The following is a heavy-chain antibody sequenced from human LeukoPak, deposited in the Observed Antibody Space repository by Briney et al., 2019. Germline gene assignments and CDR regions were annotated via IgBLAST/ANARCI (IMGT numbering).Heavy chain of an antibody. V-gene: IGHV4-59*08. CDR1: GGSISPYY. CDR3: VRHAGGTTYDY. D-gene: IGHD3-16*01. CDR2: ISFSGIT. Sequence: SETLSLTCAVSGGSISPYYWSWIRQPPGKGLEWLGHISFSGITHYNASLKSRVTMSVDTSRNHFSLIVSSVTAADTALYYCVRHAGGTTYDYWGQGTLVTVSS. J-gene: IGHJ4*02.